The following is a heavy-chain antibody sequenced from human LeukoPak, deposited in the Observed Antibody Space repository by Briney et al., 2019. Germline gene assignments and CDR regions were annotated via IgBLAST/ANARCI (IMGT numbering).Heavy chain of an antibody. D-gene: IGHD3-10*01. J-gene: IGHJ4*02. Sequence: GGSLRLSCAASGFTFDDYGMSWVRQAPGKGLEWVSAISGSGGSTYYADSVKGRFTISRDNAKNSLYLQMNSLRAEDTAVYYCARADVLLWFGELLHNRGVAGPFDYWGQGTPVTVSS. CDR1: GFTFDDYG. V-gene: IGHV3-23*01. CDR2: ISGSGGST. CDR3: ARADVLLWFGELLHNRGVAGPFDY.